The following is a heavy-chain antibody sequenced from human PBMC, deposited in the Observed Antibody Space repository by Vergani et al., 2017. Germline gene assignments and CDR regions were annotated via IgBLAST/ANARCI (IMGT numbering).Heavy chain of an antibody. CDR2: INPSSGGT. V-gene: IGHV1-2*02. J-gene: IGHJ4*02. CDR3: ARVGTSSNRDYFDY. Sequence: QVQLVQSGAEVKKPGASVKVSCKASGYTFTDYFMHWVRQATGQGLEWMGWINPSSGGTNYAQKFQGRVTMTRNTSISTAYMELSNLRSDDTAVYYCARVGTSSNRDYFDYWGQGTLVTVSS. CDR1: GYTFTDYF. D-gene: IGHD2-2*01.